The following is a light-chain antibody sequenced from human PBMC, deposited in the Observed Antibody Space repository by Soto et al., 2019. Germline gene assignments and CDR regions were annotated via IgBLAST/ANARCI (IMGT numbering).Light chain of an antibody. V-gene: IGKV3-11*01. CDR3: QQRSNWPRT. CDR2: GAS. CDR1: QSVRSN. Sequence: IVMTQSPPTLSVSPGERATLSCRASQSVRSNLAWFQQKPGQAPRLLIYGASTRATGVPARFSGSGSGTDFTLTISSLEPEDFAVYYCQQRSNWPRTFGQGTKVDIK. J-gene: IGKJ1*01.